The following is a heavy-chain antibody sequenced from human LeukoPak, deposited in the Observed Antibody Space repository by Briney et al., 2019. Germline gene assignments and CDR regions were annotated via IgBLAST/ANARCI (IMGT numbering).Heavy chain of an antibody. CDR2: IIPIFATA. D-gene: IGHD3-22*01. J-gene: IGHJ4*02. CDR3: ARGWDFDSGGRPTAYVY. V-gene: IGHV1-69*13. Sequence: SVKVSCKASGGTFSNYAISWVRQAPGQGLEWMGGIIPIFATANYAQKFQGKVTITADESTSTAYMELSSLRSEDTAIYCCARGWDFDSGGRPTAYVYWGQGTLVSVS. CDR1: GGTFSNYA.